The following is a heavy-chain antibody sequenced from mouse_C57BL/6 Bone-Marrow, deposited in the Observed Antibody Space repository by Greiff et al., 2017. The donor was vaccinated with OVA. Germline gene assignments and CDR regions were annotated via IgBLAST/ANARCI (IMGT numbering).Heavy chain of an antibody. CDR2: IYPGGGYT. J-gene: IGHJ2*01. V-gene: IGHV1-63*01. CDR3: ARWKGLEGYFDY. CDR1: GYTFTNYW. Sequence: QVQLQQSGAELVRPGTSVKMSCKASGYTFTNYWIGWAKQRPGHGLEWIGDIYPGGGYTNYNEKFKGKATLTADKSSSTACMQFSSLTSEDSAIYYCARWKGLEGYFDYWGQGTTLTVSS. D-gene: IGHD2-13*01.